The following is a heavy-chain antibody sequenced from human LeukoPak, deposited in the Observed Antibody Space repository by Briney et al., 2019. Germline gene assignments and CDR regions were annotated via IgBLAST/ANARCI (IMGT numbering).Heavy chain of an antibody. Sequence: SETLSLTCTVSGGSISSYYWSWIRQPPGKGLEWIGYIYYSGSTNYNPSLKSRVTISVDTSKNQFSLKLSSVTAADTAVYYCARHAQSTACYYGMDVWGQGTTVTVSS. V-gene: IGHV4-59*08. CDR2: IYYSGST. CDR3: ARHAQSTACYYGMDV. CDR1: GGSISSYY. J-gene: IGHJ6*02.